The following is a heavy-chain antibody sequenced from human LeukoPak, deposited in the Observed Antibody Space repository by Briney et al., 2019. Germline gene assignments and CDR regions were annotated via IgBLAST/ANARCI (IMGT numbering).Heavy chain of an antibody. CDR3: ARGRGSSWYFDY. CDR2: IWDDGSNQ. CDR1: GFAFSRYG. J-gene: IGHJ4*02. V-gene: IGHV3-33*01. D-gene: IGHD6-13*01. Sequence: GGSLRLSCAASGFAFSRYGMHWVRQAPGKGLEWVAVIWDDGSNQKFADSVKGRFTISRDNSKNTLYLQMNSLRAEDTAVYYCARGRGSSWYFDYWGQGTLVTVSS.